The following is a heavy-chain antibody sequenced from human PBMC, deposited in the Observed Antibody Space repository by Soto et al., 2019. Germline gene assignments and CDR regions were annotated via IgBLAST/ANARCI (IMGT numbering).Heavy chain of an antibody. Sequence: QVHLVQSGAEVKKPGASVKVSCKGSGYTFTSYGITWVRQAPGQGLEWMGWISAHNGNTDYAQKLQGRVTVTGDTSTSPAYMELRSLRSDDTAVYYCASGRYGDYWGQGALVTVSS. CDR2: ISAHNGNT. J-gene: IGHJ4*02. CDR1: GYTFTSYG. CDR3: ASGRYGDY. D-gene: IGHD1-26*01. V-gene: IGHV1-18*01.